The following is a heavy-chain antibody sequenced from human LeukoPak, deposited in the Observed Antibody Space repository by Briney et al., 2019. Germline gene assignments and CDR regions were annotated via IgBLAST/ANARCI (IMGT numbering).Heavy chain of an antibody. CDR2: IIPIFGTA. D-gene: IGHD3-22*01. CDR1: GGTFSSYA. CDR3: ARGVPYYYDSSGSLGY. V-gene: IGHV1-69*05. Sequence: SVKVSCKASGGTFSSYAISWVRQAPGQGLEWMGGIIPIFGTANYAQKFQGRVTMTRNTSISTAYMELSSLRSEDTAVYYCARGVPYYYDSSGSLGYWGQGTLVTVSS. J-gene: IGHJ4*02.